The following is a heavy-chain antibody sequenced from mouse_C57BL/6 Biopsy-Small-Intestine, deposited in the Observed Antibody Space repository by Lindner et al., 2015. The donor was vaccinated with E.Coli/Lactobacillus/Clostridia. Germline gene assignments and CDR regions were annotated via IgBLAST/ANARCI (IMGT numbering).Heavy chain of an antibody. Sequence: SVKVSCKASGYRITGFKMHWVRQAPGQGLDWMGWVNANSGGTNYAQRFQGRVTMTSDTSINTAYMELSSLTSDDTAVYYCVRDNVWSFDLWGQGTLVTVSS. J-gene: IGHJ4*01. CDR2: VNANSGGT. CDR1: GYRITGFK. CDR3: VRDNVWSFDL. V-gene: IGHV1S55*01.